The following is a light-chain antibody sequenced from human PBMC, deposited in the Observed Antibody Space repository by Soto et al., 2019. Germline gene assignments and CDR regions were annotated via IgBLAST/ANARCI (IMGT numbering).Light chain of an antibody. J-gene: IGKJ1*01. Sequence: DIQMTHSPSTLPASVGDRVTISCRASQTVERWLAWYQQKPGKAPKLLIYDASSLESGVPSRFSGSGSGTEFTLTISSLQPDDFATYYCQQYNSYSCTFGQGTKVDIK. V-gene: IGKV1-5*01. CDR1: QTVERW. CDR2: DAS. CDR3: QQYNSYSCT.